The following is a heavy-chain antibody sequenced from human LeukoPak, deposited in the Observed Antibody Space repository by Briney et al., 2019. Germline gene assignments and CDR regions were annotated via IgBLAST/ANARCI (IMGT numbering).Heavy chain of an antibody. CDR1: GYTFTSYG. CDR2: ISAYNGNT. J-gene: IGHJ6*02. Sequence: ASVKVSFKASGYTFTSYGISWVRQAPGQGLEWMGWISAYNGNTNYAQKLQGRVTMTTDTSTSTAYMELRSLRSDDTAVYYCARVLVVVVAADYGMDVWGQGTTVTVSS. CDR3: ARVLVVVVAADYGMDV. V-gene: IGHV1-18*01. D-gene: IGHD2-15*01.